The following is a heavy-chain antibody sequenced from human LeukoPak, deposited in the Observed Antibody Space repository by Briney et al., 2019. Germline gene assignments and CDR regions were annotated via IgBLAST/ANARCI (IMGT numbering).Heavy chain of an antibody. CDR1: GFTFTTYG. V-gene: IGHV3-33*01. D-gene: IGHD5-12*01. CDR2: IWYDGNNK. J-gene: IGHJ4*02. Sequence: GGSLRLSCAVSGFTFTTYGMHWVRQAPGRGLEWVAVIWYDGNNKYYADSVKGRFTISRDNSKNTLYLQMNSLRAEDTAVYYCVRDPYEAYWGQGTLVTVSS. CDR3: VRDPYEAY.